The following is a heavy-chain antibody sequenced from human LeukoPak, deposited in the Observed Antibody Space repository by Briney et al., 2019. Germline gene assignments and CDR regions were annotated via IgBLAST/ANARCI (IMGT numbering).Heavy chain of an antibody. CDR3: ARDDGDYQQTVYYYYYMDV. CDR1: GFTFSSYE. CDR2: ISSSSSTI. V-gene: IGHV3-48*01. D-gene: IGHD4-17*01. Sequence: GGSLRLSSAASGFTFSSYEMNWVRQAPGKGLEWVSYISSSSSTIYYADSVKGRFTISRDDAKNSLYLQMNSLRAEDTAVYYCARDDGDYQQTVYYYYYMDVWGKGTTVTVSS. J-gene: IGHJ6*03.